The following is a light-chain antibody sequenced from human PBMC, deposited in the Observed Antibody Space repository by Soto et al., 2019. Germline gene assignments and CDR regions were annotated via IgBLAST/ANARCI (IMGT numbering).Light chain of an antibody. J-gene: IGLJ1*01. CDR1: SSDVGTYNY. CDR2: DVS. Sequence: QSALTQPRSVSGSPGQSVTISCTGTSSDVGTYNYVSWYQQHPGEPPKLMIYDVSKRPSGVPDHFSGSKSGNTASLTISGLQAEDEADYYCCSFAGSNTYVFGTGTKVTVL. V-gene: IGLV2-11*01. CDR3: CSFAGSNTYV.